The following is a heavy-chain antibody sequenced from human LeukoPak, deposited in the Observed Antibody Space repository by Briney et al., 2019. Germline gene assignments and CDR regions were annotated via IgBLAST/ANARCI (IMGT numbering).Heavy chain of an antibody. CDR3: ARVSPMALGGNDY. V-gene: IGHV4-34*01. CDR1: GASISTYY. J-gene: IGHJ4*02. D-gene: IGHD3-10*01. CDR2: INHSGST. Sequence: SETLSLTCTVSGASISTYYWTWIRQPPGKGLEWIGEINHSGSTNYNPSLKSRVTISVDTSKNQFSLKLSSVTAADTAVYYCARVSPMALGGNDYWGQGTLVTVSS.